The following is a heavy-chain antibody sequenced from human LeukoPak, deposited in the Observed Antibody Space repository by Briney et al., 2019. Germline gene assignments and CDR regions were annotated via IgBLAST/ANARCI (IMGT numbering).Heavy chain of an antibody. CDR3: ATDRGPYLGIDNNWFDP. Sequence: GGSLRLSCAASGFTFNLYAMSWVRQVPGKGLEWVSGISGYGTNTYYADSVKGRFTISRDNSKNTVFLQMNSLTVEDTAVYHCATDRGPYLGIDNNWFDPWGQGTLVIVSA. D-gene: IGHD1-26*01. CDR1: GFTFNLYA. J-gene: IGHJ5*02. V-gene: IGHV3-23*01. CDR2: ISGYGTNT.